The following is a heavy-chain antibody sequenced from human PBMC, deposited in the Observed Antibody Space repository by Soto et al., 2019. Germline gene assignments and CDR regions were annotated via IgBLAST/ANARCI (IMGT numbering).Heavy chain of an antibody. J-gene: IGHJ6*02. D-gene: IGHD1-1*01. Sequence: SETRSLTCPVAGCSITTDDQCRTWIRHRPGEGLWWFGYINPRGSLYYTPSFQSRVSMSVYTSKNQFSLNLSSVTAEHTAVYYCARELPQRQGRNMDVWGQGTTVTAPS. V-gene: IGHV4-31*03. CDR3: ARELPQRQGRNMDV. CDR1: GCSITTDDQC. CDR2: INPRGSL.